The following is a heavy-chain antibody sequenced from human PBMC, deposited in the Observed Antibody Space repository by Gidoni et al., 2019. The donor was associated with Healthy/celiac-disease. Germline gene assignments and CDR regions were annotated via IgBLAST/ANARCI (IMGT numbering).Heavy chain of an antibody. J-gene: IGHJ4*02. CDR2: GT. CDR3: ARTPYGDYEEGY. V-gene: IGHV1-2*02. Sequence: GTNYAQKFQGRVTMTRDTSISTAYMELSRLRSDDTAVYYCARTPYGDYEEGYWGQGTLVTVSS. D-gene: IGHD4-17*01.